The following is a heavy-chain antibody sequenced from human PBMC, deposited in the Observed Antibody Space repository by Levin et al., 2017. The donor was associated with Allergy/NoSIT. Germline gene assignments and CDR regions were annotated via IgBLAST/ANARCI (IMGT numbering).Heavy chain of an antibody. CDR1: GYTFTTCG. Sequence: ASVKVSCKASGYTFTTCGITWVRQAPGQGLEWMGWISPYNGNTNFAHKFRGRVTMTTDTSTSTAYMELRSLGSDDTAMYYCARTISGTNGRWDYWGQGTLVTVSS. CDR2: ISPYNGNT. CDR3: ARTISGTNGRWDY. V-gene: IGHV1-18*01. J-gene: IGHJ4*02. D-gene: IGHD1-14*01.